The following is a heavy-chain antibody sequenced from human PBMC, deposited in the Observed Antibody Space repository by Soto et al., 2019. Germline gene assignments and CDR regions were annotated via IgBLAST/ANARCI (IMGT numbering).Heavy chain of an antibody. J-gene: IGHJ3*02. CDR3: ARERKSCTNGVCYTRAFAFDI. D-gene: IGHD2-8*01. CDR1: GGSFSGYY. V-gene: IGHV4-34*01. CDR2: INHSGST. Sequence: SETLSLTCAVYGGSFSGYYWSWIRQPPGKGLEWIGEINHSGSTNYNPSLKSRVTISVDTSKNQFSLKLSSVTAADTAVYYCARERKSCTNGVCYTRAFAFDIWGQGTMVTVSS.